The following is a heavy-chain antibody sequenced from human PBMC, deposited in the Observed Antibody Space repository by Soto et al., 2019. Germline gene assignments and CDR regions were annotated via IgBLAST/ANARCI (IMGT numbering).Heavy chain of an antibody. J-gene: IGHJ6*02. Sequence: GGSLRLSCAASGFTFSDYYMSWIRQAPGKGLEWVSYISSSGSTIYYADSVKGRFTISRDNAKNSLYLQMNSLRADDTAVYYCARDGTAVTTPLGYGMDVWGQGTTVTVSS. V-gene: IGHV3-11*01. CDR2: ISSSGSTI. D-gene: IGHD4-17*01. CDR3: ARDGTAVTTPLGYGMDV. CDR1: GFTFSDYY.